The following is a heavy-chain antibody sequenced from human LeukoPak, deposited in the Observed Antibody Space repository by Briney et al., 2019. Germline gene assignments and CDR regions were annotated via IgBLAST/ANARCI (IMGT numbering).Heavy chain of an antibody. J-gene: IGHJ5*02. CDR2: IYTSGST. CDR1: GGSISSYY. V-gene: IGHV4-4*07. Sequence: SETLSLTCTVSGGSISSYYWSWIRQPAGKGLEWIGRIYTSGSTNYNPSLKSRVTISVDTSKNQFSLKLSSVTAADTAVYYRARDQRGLLWFGELGSWFDPWGQGTLVTVSS. D-gene: IGHD3-10*01. CDR3: ARDQRGLLWFGELGSWFDP.